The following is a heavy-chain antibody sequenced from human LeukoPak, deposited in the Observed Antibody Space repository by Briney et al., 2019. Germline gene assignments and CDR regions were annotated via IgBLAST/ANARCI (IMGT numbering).Heavy chain of an antibody. CDR3: ARDNYCSSTDCYNFDY. Sequence: GGSLRLSCAASGFTFGGYGMHWVRQAPGKGLEWVAVIWCDGSNKYYADSVKGRFTISRDNSMNTLYLQMNSLRAEDTAVYYCARDNYCSSTDCYNFDYWGQGTLVTVSS. CDR1: GFTFGGYG. V-gene: IGHV3-33*01. J-gene: IGHJ4*02. CDR2: IWCDGSNK. D-gene: IGHD2-2*02.